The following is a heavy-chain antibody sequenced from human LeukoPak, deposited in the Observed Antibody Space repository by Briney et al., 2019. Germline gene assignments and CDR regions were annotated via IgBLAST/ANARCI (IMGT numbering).Heavy chain of an antibody. D-gene: IGHD6-6*01. Sequence: PGGSLRLSCAASGFTFSSYSMNWVRQAPGKGLEWVSYISSSSSTIYYAASVKGRFTISRDNAKNSLYLQMNSLRAEDTAVYYCARDGDSSSSQNKLRGFDYWGQGTLVTVSS. CDR2: ISSSSSTI. CDR3: ARDGDSSSSQNKLRGFDY. CDR1: GFTFSSYS. V-gene: IGHV3-48*01. J-gene: IGHJ4*02.